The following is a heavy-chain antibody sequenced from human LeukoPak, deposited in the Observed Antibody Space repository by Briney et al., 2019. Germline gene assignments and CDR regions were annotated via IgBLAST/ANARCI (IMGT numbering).Heavy chain of an antibody. D-gene: IGHD1-26*01. V-gene: IGHV3-9*01. CDR3: AKDQDSGSYFGY. J-gene: IGHJ4*02. CDR2: ISWNSGSI. Sequence: GGSLRLSCAASGFTFDDYAMHWVRQAPGKGLEWGSGISWNSGSIGYADSVKGRFTISRDNAKNSLYLQMNSLRAEDTALYYCAKDQDSGSYFGYWGQGTLVTVSS. CDR1: GFTFDDYA.